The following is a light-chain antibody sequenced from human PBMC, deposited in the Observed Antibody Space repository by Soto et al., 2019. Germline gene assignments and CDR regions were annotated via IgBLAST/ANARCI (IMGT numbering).Light chain of an antibody. J-gene: IGLJ1*01. CDR2: ANN. Sequence: QSVLTQPPSASGTPGQRVPISCSGSSSNIGSSYVYWYRQVPGTAPKLLIYANNQRPSGVPDRFSGSKSGNTASLTISGLQAEDEAEYYCSSYTNINTRACVFGTGTKVTVL. CDR1: SSNIGSSY. V-gene: IGLV1-47*02. CDR3: SSYTNINTRACV.